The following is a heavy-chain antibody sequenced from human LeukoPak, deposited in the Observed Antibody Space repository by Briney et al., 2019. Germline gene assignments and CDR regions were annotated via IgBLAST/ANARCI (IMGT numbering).Heavy chain of an antibody. Sequence: GGSLGLSCAASGFTFSNYGMHWVRQTPGKGLDWVAFIRYDGNGQDYADSVKGRLTISRDNSKNTLYLQFNSLRVEDTAVYYCAKEDIWGSYRAHDYWGQGTLVSVSS. D-gene: IGHD3-16*02. CDR1: GFTFSNYG. CDR3: AKEDIWGSYRAHDY. J-gene: IGHJ4*02. CDR2: IRYDGNGQ. V-gene: IGHV3-30*02.